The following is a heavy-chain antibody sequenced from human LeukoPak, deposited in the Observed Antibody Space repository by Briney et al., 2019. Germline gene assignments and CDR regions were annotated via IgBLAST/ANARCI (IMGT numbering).Heavy chain of an antibody. CDR1: GFTFSDYY. Sequence: GGSLRLSCAASGFTFSDYYMSWIREAPGKGLEWVSYMSSSGSTIYHAASVKGRFTISRDNAKTSLYLQMNSLRAEDTAVYYCARVHGSGNAAFDIWGQGTMVTVSS. V-gene: IGHV3-11*01. J-gene: IGHJ3*02. CDR2: MSSSGSTI. D-gene: IGHD3-10*01. CDR3: ARVHGSGNAAFDI.